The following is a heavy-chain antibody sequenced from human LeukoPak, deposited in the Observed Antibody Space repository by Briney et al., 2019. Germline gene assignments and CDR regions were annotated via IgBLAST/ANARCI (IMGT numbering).Heavy chain of an antibody. CDR2: ISAYNGNT. Sequence: ASVKVSCKASGYTFTSYGISWVRQAPGQGHERMGWISAYNGNTNYAQKLQGRVTMTTDTSTSTAYMELRSLRSDDTAVYYCARVPSIWFGELLSLGHYYYMDVWGKGTTVTVSS. CDR3: ARVPSIWFGELLSLGHYYYMDV. V-gene: IGHV1-18*01. D-gene: IGHD3-10*01. J-gene: IGHJ6*03. CDR1: GYTFTSYG.